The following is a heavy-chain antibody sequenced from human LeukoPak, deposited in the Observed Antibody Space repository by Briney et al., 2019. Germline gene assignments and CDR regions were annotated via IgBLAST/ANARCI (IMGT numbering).Heavy chain of an antibody. CDR2: IGRSSRDM. Sequence: GGSLRLSYAASGFTFSSSTMNWVRQAPGKGLEWVSSIGRSSRDMYYADSVRGRFTISRDNGKNSLFLQMNSLRAEDTSVYYCVRGDSRDYWGQGTLVTVSS. CDR3: VRGDSRDY. D-gene: IGHD6-13*01. J-gene: IGHJ4*02. V-gene: IGHV3-21*01. CDR1: GFTFSSST.